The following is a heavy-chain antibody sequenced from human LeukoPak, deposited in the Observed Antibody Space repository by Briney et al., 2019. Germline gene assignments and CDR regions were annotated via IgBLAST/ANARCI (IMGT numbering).Heavy chain of an antibody. V-gene: IGHV3-48*01. CDR1: GFTFSSYS. J-gene: IGHJ6*02. D-gene: IGHD3-22*01. Sequence: GGSLRLSCAASGFTFSSYSMNWVRQAPGKGLEWVSYISSSSSTIYYADSVKGRFTIPRDNAKNSLYLQMNSLRAEDTAVYYCARDSQSMIVVVIRNGMNVWGQGTTVTVSS. CDR2: ISSSSSTI. CDR3: ARDSQSMIVVVIRNGMNV.